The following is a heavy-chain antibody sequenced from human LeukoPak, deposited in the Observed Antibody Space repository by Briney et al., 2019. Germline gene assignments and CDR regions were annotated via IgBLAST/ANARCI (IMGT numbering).Heavy chain of an antibody. V-gene: IGHV3-15*01. D-gene: IGHD4-17*01. Sequence: GGSLRLSCAASGFTFSNAWVSWVRQAPGKGLEWVGRIKSKTDGGTTDYAAAVKGRFTISRDDSKNTLYLQMNSLKTEDTAVYYCTRVKMTTNAFDIWGQGTMVTVSS. CDR2: IKSKTDGGTT. CDR1: GFTFSNAW. J-gene: IGHJ3*02. CDR3: TRVKMTTNAFDI.